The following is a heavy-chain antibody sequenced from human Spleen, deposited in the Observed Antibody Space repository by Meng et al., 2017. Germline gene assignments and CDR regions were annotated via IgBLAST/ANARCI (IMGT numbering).Heavy chain of an antibody. J-gene: IGHJ6*02. CDR3: ARAYCSGGDCYPGSYAYYYYGMDV. CDR2: INHSGGT. CDR1: GVSINSGSYF. Sequence: SETLSLTCSVSGVSINSGSYFWNWIRQPAGKGLEWIGDINHSGGTNYNPSLKSRVTMSVDTAENQFSLRLSSVIAADTAIYFCARAYCSGGDCYPGSYAYYYYGMDVWGQGTTVTVSS. D-gene: IGHD2-21*01. V-gene: IGHV4-61*10.